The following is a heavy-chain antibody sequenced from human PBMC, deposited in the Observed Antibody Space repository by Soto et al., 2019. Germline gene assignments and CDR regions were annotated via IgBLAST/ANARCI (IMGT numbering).Heavy chain of an antibody. CDR1: GFTFSSYS. J-gene: IGHJ4*02. D-gene: IGHD6-6*01. CDR2: ISSSSSYI. CDR3: ARTLGSSTLVDY. V-gene: IGHV3-21*01. Sequence: EVQLVESGGGLVKPGGSLRLSCAASGFTFSSYSMNWVRQAPGKGLEWVSSISSSSSYIYYADSVKGRFAISRDNAKNSLYLQMNSLRAEDTAVYYCARTLGSSTLVDYWGQGTLVTVSS.